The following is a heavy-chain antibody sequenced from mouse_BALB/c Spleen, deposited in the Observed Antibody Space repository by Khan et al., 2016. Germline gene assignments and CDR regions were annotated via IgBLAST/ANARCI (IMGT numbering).Heavy chain of an antibody. Sequence: VRLQQSGAELVKPGASVKLSCTASGFNIKDTYMHWVKQRPEQGLEWIGRIDPANGNTKYDPKFQGKATITADTSSNTAYLQLSSLTSEDIAVSYCANWDWYVDDWGAETAVTVSS. CDR1: GFNIKDTY. J-gene: IGHJ1*01. D-gene: IGHD4-1*01. CDR2: IDPANGNT. CDR3: ANWDWYVDD. V-gene: IGHV14-3*02.